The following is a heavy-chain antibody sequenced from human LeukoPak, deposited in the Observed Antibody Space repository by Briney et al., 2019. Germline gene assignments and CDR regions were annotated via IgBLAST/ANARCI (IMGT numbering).Heavy chain of an antibody. D-gene: IGHD3-22*01. CDR1: GFTFNNYN. J-gene: IGHJ4*02. V-gene: IGHV3-21*04. CDR2: ISRSSIYI. Sequence: GGSLRLSCAASGFTFNNYNMNWVRQAPGKGLEWVSSISRSSIYIYYANSVKGRFTISRDNAKNSLYLQMNSLRAEDTAVYYCASFPGRSDSSGYFDSHWGQGTLVTVSS. CDR3: ASFPGRSDSSGYFDSH.